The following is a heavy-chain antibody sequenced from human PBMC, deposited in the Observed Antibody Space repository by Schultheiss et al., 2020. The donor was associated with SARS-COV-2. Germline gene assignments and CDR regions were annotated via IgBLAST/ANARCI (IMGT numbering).Heavy chain of an antibody. D-gene: IGHD4-17*01. J-gene: IGHJ4*02. V-gene: IGHV4-61*08. CDR3: ASTVVEDYGDYVDY. CDR2: IYYSGST. CDR1: GGSISSGGYY. Sequence: SETLSLTCTVSGGSISSGGYYWSWIRQPPGKGLEWIGYIYYSGSTNYNPSLKSRVTISVDTSKNQFSLKLSSVTAADTAVYYCASTVVEDYGDYVDYWGQGTLVTVSS.